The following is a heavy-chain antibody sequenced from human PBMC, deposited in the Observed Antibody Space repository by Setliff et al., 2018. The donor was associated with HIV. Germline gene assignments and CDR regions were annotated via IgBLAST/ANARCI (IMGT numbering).Heavy chain of an antibody. CDR1: GAFNSRYY. CDR2: FYDSGNT. D-gene: IGHD3-9*01. Sequence: SETLSLTCTVSGAFNSRYYWSWIRQPPGKGLEWIGYFYDSGNTYYNPSLKSRVIITMDASKNHFSLNLTSVTAADTAVYYCARHPWGNDILTGYFPFDYWGQGTLVTVSS. V-gene: IGHV4-59*08. CDR3: ARHPWGNDILTGYFPFDY. J-gene: IGHJ4*02.